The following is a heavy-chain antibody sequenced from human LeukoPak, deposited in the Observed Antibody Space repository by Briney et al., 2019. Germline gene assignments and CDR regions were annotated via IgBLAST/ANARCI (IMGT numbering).Heavy chain of an antibody. J-gene: IGHJ4*02. V-gene: IGHV4-39*07. CDR3: ARGYCSGGSCYFGIDY. CDR2: IYYSGST. CDR1: GGSISSSSYY. D-gene: IGHD2-15*01. Sequence: SETLSLTCTVSGGSISSSSYYWGWIRQPPGKGLEWIGSIYYSGSTYYNPSLKSRVTISVDTSKNQFSLKLSSVTAADTAVYYCARGYCSGGSCYFGIDYWGQGTLVTVSS.